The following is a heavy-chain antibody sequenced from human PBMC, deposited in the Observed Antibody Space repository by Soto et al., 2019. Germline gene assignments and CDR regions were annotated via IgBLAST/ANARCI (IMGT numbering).Heavy chain of an antibody. CDR1: GFTFSSYS. D-gene: IGHD6-19*01. CDR3: VRGAGIAVTSTSFDC. V-gene: IGHV3-30-3*01. CDR2: ISYDGSYK. J-gene: IGHJ4*02. Sequence: QVDLVESGGGVVQPGRSLRLSCAASGFTFSSYSMHWVRQAPGKGLEWVAVISYDGSYKYNADSVKGRFTISRDNSRNTLYLQMNSLRADDTAVYYCVRGAGIAVTSTSFDCWGQGTLVTVSS.